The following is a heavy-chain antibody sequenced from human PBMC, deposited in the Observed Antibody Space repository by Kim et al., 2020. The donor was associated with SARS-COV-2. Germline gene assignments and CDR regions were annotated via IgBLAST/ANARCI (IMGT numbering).Heavy chain of an antibody. Sequence: ASVKVSCKASGYTFTSYYMHWVRQAPGQGLEWMGIINPSGGSTSYAQKFQGRVTMTRDTSTSTVYMELSSLRSEDTAVYYCASSHRDTAMVGVWGQGTLVTVSS. CDR2: INPSGGST. J-gene: IGHJ4*02. V-gene: IGHV1-46*01. CDR1: GYTFTSYY. CDR3: ASSHRDTAMVGV. D-gene: IGHD5-18*01.